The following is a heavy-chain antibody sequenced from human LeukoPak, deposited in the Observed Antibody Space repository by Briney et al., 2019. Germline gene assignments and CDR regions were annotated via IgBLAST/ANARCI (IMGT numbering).Heavy chain of an antibody. J-gene: IGHJ6*02. D-gene: IGHD6-19*01. CDR3: ARSPEPGYSSGWSVYYYYYYGMDV. Sequence: ASVKVSCKVSGYTLTELSMHWVRQAPGQGLEWMGWISAYNGNTNYAQKLQGRVTMTTDTSTSTAYTELRSLRSDDTAVYYCARSPEPGYSSGWSVYYYYYYGMDVWGQGTTVTVSS. CDR2: ISAYNGNT. CDR1: GYTLTELS. V-gene: IGHV1-18*01.